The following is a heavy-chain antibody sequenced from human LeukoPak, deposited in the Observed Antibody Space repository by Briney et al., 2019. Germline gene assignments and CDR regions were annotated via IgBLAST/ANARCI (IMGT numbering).Heavy chain of an antibody. J-gene: IGHJ6*02. Sequence: SETLSLTCTVSGGSISSYYWSWIRQPPGKGLEWIGYIYYSGSTNYNPSRKSRVTISVDTSKNQFSLKLSSVTAADTAVYDCASWPGDILTGYPSVYYYGMDVWGQGTTVTVSS. V-gene: IGHV4-59*08. D-gene: IGHD3-9*01. CDR3: ASWPGDILTGYPSVYYYGMDV. CDR2: IYYSGST. CDR1: GGSISSYY.